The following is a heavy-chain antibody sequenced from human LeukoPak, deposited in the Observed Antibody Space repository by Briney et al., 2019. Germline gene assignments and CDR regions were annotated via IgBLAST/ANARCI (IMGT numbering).Heavy chain of an antibody. V-gene: IGHV3-7*01. CDR1: GFTFSSYW. Sequence: GGSLRLSCAASGFTFSSYWMSWVRQAPGKGLEWVANIKQGGSEKYYVDSVKGRFTISRDNAKNSLYLQMSSLRAEDTAVYYCARAHSGSYFNWFDPWGQGTLVTVSS. CDR3: ARAHSGSYFNWFDP. D-gene: IGHD1-26*01. CDR2: IKQGGSEK. J-gene: IGHJ5*02.